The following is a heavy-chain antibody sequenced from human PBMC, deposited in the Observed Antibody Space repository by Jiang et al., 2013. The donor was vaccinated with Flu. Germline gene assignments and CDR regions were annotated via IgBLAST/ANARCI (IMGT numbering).Heavy chain of an antibody. D-gene: IGHD1-26*01. Sequence: LLKPSETLSLTCTVSGGSISSYYWSWIRQPPGKGLEWIGYIYYSGSTNYNPSLKSRVTISVDTSKNQFSLKLSSVTAADTAVYYCASYSGSYSRYWYFDLWGLAPWSLSPQ. J-gene: IGHJ2*01. V-gene: IGHV4-59*01. CDR1: GGSISSYY. CDR3: ASYSGSYSRYWYFDL. CDR2: IYYSGST.